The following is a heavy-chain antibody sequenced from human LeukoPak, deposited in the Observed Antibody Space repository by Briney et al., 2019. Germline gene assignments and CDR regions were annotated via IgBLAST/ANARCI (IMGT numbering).Heavy chain of an antibody. V-gene: IGHV1-69*13. CDR2: IIPIFGTA. D-gene: IGHD2-2*01. J-gene: IGHJ6*03. CDR3: ARVREDIVVVPAAIWGLRNYYYYYMDV. Sequence: SVKLSCKPSGGTFSSYAISWVRQAPGQGLEWMGGIIPIFGTADYAQKFQGRVTITADESTSTAYMELSSLRSEDTAVYYCARVREDIVVVPAAIWGLRNYYYYYMDVWGKGTTVTVSS. CDR1: GGTFSSYA.